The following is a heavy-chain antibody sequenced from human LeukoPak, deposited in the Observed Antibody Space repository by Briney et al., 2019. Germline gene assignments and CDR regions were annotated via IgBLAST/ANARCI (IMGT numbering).Heavy chain of an antibody. Sequence: SGGSLRLSCAASGFTFDDYGMSWVRQAPGKGLEGVSYISSSCNTTYNADSVKGRFTISRDNAKNSLYLQMNSLRAEDTAVYYCARDPRVPPRVDQLDYYYYMDVWGKGTTVTVSS. D-gene: IGHD6-6*01. CDR3: ARDPRVPPRVDQLDYYYYMDV. J-gene: IGHJ6*03. CDR1: GFTFDDYG. CDR2: ISSSCNTT. V-gene: IGHV3-48*01.